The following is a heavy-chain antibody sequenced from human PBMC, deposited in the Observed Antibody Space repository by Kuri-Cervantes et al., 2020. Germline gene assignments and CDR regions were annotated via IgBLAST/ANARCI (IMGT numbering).Heavy chain of an antibody. J-gene: IGHJ4*02. Sequence: GESLKISCAASGFTFSSYSMNWVRQAPGKGLEWVSSISSSSSYIYYADSVKGRFTISRDNAKNSLYLQMNSLRAEDTAVYYCARGGILGYCSGGSCYSPDYWGQGTLVTVSS. CDR3: ARGGILGYCSGGSCYSPDY. D-gene: IGHD2-15*01. V-gene: IGHV3-21*01. CDR1: GFTFSSYS. CDR2: ISSSSSYI.